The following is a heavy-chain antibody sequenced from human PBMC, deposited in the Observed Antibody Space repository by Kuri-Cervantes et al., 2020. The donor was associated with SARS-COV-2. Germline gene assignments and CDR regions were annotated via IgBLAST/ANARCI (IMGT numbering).Heavy chain of an antibody. D-gene: IGHD3-22*01. Sequence: SVKVSCKASGYTFTSYGISWVRQAPGQGLEWMGGIIPILGIANYAQKFQGRVTITADKSTSTAYMELSSLRSEDTAVYYCARGYYYDSSGYYFDYWGQGTLVTVSS. CDR3: ARGYYYDSSGYYFDY. J-gene: IGHJ4*02. CDR1: GYTFTSYG. V-gene: IGHV1-69*10. CDR2: IIPILGIA.